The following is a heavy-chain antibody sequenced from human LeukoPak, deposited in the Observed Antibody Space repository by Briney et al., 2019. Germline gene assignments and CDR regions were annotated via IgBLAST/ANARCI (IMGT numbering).Heavy chain of an antibody. V-gene: IGHV4-59*01. CDR1: GGSISSYY. Sequence: SETLSLTCTVSGGSISSYYWSWIRQPPGKGLEWIGYIYYSGSTNYNPTLKSRVTISVDTSKNQFSLKLSSVTAADTAVYYCARGYSRGINFDYWGQGTLVTVSS. CDR2: IYYSGST. CDR3: ARGYSRGINFDY. D-gene: IGHD3-16*01. J-gene: IGHJ4*02.